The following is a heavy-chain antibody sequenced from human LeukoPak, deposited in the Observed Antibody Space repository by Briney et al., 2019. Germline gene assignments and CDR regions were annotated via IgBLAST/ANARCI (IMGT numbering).Heavy chain of an antibody. J-gene: IGHJ4*02. CDR3: ARVPITFGGVIDFDY. Sequence: ASVKVSCKASGYTFTNYFMHWVRQAPGQGLEWMGWISAYNGNTNYAQKLQGRVTMTTDTSTSTAYMELRSLRSDDTAVYYCARVPITFGGVIDFDYRGQGTLVTVSS. CDR2: ISAYNGNT. V-gene: IGHV1-18*04. D-gene: IGHD3-16*02. CDR1: GYTFTNYF.